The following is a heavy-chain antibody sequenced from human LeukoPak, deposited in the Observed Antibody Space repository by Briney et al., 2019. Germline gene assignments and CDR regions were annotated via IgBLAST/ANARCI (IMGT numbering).Heavy chain of an antibody. V-gene: IGHV7-4-1*02. CDR1: GYTFTTYS. Sequence: ASVKVSCKASGYTFTTYSMSWVRQAPGQGLEWMGWINTNTGNPTYAQGFTGRFVFSLDTSVSTEYLQISSLKAEDTAVYYCARQSIASADYDILTGYYSIDYWGQGTLVTVSS. CDR3: ARQSIASADYDILTGYYSIDY. D-gene: IGHD3-9*01. CDR2: INTNTGNP. J-gene: IGHJ4*02.